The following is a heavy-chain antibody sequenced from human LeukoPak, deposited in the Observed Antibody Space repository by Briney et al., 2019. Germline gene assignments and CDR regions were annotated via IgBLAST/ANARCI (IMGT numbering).Heavy chain of an antibody. Sequence: SQTLSLTCTVSGGSISSGDYYWSWIRQPPGKGLEWIGYIYYSGSTYYNPSLKSRVTISVDTSKNQFSLKLSSVTAADTAVYYCARDAVIAAAGHFDYWGQGTLVTVSS. CDR3: ARDAVIAAAGHFDY. V-gene: IGHV4-30-4*01. CDR1: GGSISSGDYY. J-gene: IGHJ4*02. CDR2: IYYSGST. D-gene: IGHD6-13*01.